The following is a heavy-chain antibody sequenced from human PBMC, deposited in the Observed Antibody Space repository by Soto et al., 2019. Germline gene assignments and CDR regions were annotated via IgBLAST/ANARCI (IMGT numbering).Heavy chain of an antibody. CDR3: ARDEGVSGYYYGMDV. D-gene: IGHD6-13*01. V-gene: IGHV4-61*01. Sequence: SETLSLTCTVSGGSVSSGSYYRSWIRQPPGKGLEWIGYIYYSGSTNYNPSLKSRVTISVDTSKNQFSLKLSSVTAADTAVYYCARDEGVSGYYYGMDVWGQGTTVTVSS. CDR1: GGSVSSGSYY. CDR2: IYYSGST. J-gene: IGHJ6*02.